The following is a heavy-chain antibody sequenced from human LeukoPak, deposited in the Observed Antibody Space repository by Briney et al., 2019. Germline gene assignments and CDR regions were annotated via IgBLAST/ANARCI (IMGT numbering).Heavy chain of an antibody. D-gene: IGHD3-3*01. CDR1: GFTFSSSA. V-gene: IGHV4-34*01. CDR3: ARGVRDSYYDFWSGYYKSYYFDY. CDR2: INHSGST. Sequence: GSLRLSCAASGFTFSSSAMSWVRQAPGKGLEWIGEINHSGSTNYNPSLKSRVTISVDTSKNQFSLKLSSVTAADTAVYYCARGVRDSYYDFWSGYYKSYYFDYWGQGTLVTVSS. J-gene: IGHJ4*02.